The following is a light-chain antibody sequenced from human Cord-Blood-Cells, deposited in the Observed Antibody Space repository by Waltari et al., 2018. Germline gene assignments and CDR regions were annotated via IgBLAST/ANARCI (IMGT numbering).Light chain of an antibody. V-gene: IGKV3-20*01. CDR1: QSVSSSY. CDR3: QQYGSSPLLT. Sequence: LTQSPGTLSLSLGERATLSCRASQSVSSSYLAWYQQKPGQAPRLLIYGASSRATGIPDRFSGSGSGTDFTLTISRLEPEDFAVYYCQQYGSSPLLTFGGGTKVEIK. J-gene: IGKJ4*01. CDR2: GAS.